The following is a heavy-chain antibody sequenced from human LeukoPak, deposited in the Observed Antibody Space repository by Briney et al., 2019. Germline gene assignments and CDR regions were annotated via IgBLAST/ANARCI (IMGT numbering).Heavy chain of an antibody. D-gene: IGHD6-13*01. J-gene: IGHJ5*02. CDR2: IYYSGST. CDR3: ARSTRYSSSREGNWFDP. V-gene: IGHV4-39*01. CDR1: GGSISSSSYY. Sequence: PSETLSLTCTVSGGSISSSSYYWGWIRQPPGKGLEWIGSIYYSGSTYYNPSLKSRVTISVDTSKNQFSLKLSSVTAADTAVYYCARSTRYSSSREGNWFDPWGQGTLVTVSS.